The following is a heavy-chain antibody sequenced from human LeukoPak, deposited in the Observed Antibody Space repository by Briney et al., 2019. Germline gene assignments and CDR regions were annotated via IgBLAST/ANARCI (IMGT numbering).Heavy chain of an antibody. CDR1: GFTFSSYG. Sequence: GRSLRLSCAASGFTFSSYGMYWVRQAPGKGLEWVAVISYDGSNKYYADSVKGRFTISRDKSKNTLYLQMNNLRAEDTAVYYCAKDLGRHYDILTGYSPRGYYGMDVWGQGTTVTVSS. CDR2: ISYDGSNK. CDR3: AKDLGRHYDILTGYSPRGYYGMDV. J-gene: IGHJ6*02. D-gene: IGHD3-9*01. V-gene: IGHV3-30*18.